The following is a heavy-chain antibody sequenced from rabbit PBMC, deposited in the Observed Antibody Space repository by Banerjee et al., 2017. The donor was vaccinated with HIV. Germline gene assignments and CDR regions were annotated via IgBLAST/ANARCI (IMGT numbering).Heavy chain of an antibody. CDR3: ARGAYGGFDL. CDR2: IYTGDGAT. D-gene: IGHD4-2*01. V-gene: IGHV1S40*01. Sequence: QSLEESGGDLVKPGASLTLTCTASGFTISSNYWICWVRQAPGKGLEWIACIYTGDGATYYASWAKGRFTISKTSSTTVTLQMTSLTAADTATYFCARGAYGGFDLWGQGTLVTVS. J-gene: IGHJ4*01. CDR1: GFTISSNYW.